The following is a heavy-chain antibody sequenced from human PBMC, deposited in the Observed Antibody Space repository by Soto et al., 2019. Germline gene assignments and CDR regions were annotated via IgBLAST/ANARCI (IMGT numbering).Heavy chain of an antibody. D-gene: IGHD6-13*01. CDR2: ISSSSDYI. J-gene: IGHJ4*02. Sequence: GGSLRLSCAASGFTFTSYTMNWVRQAPGKRLEWVSSISSSSDYIYYADSMKGRVTISRDNAKNSLFLDMNSLTGEDTAVYYCARARVYATGPLDFWGQGTLVTAPQ. CDR3: ARARVYATGPLDF. V-gene: IGHV3-21*06. CDR1: GFTFTSYT.